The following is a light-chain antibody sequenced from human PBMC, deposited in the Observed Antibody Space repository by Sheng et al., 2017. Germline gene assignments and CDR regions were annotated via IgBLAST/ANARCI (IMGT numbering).Light chain of an antibody. CDR1: QDISNY. J-gene: IGKJ4*01. V-gene: IGKV1-33*01. CDR2: DAS. CDR3: QQYDNLPLT. Sequence: DIQMTQSPSSLSASVGDRVTITCQASQDISNYLNWYQQKPGKAPKLLIYDASNLETGVPSRFSGSGSGTDFTFTISSLQPEDIATYYCQQYDNLPLTFGRRDNGGGSN.